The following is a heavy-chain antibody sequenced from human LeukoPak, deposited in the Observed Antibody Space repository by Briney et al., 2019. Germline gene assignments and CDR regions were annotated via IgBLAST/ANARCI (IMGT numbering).Heavy chain of an antibody. Sequence: GGSLRLSCAASGFTFINFAMTWVRQAPGKGPEWVSSISGSGSGTYYTDSVKGRFTISRDNSKNTLYLQMNSLRAEDTAVYFCARDVAGFDYWGQGTLVTVSS. V-gene: IGHV3-23*01. D-gene: IGHD1-14*01. J-gene: IGHJ4*02. CDR1: GFTFINFA. CDR3: ARDVAGFDY. CDR2: ISGSGSGT.